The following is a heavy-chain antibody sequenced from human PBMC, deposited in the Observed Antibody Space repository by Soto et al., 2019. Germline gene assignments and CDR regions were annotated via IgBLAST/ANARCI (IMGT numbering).Heavy chain of an antibody. CDR1: GGTFGSYA. J-gene: IGHJ6*02. CDR3: ARSQGSSTSLEISYYYSYGMDV. V-gene: IGHV1-69*01. CDR2: IIPIPGTA. Sequence: QVQLVRSGAEVKKPGSSVKVSCKASGGTFGSYAISWVRQAPGQGLEWMGGIIPIPGTANYAQKFQGRVTIAADESTSTAYMELGSLRSEDTAVYYCARSQGSSTSLEISYYYSYGMDVWGQGTTVTVSS. D-gene: IGHD2-2*01.